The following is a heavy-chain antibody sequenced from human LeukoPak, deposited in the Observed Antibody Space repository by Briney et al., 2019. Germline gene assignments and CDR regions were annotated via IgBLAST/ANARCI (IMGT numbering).Heavy chain of an antibody. J-gene: IGHJ4*02. D-gene: IGHD4-11*01. CDR1: GGTFSSYA. CDR3: ATEHIATLQTFDY. V-gene: IGHV1-69*05. Sequence: SVKVSCKASGGTFSSYAISWVRQAPGQGLEWMGRIIHIFGTANYAQKFKGRVTITTDESTSTAYMELSSLRSEDTAVYYCATEHIATLQTFDYWGQGTLVTVSS. CDR2: IIHIFGTA.